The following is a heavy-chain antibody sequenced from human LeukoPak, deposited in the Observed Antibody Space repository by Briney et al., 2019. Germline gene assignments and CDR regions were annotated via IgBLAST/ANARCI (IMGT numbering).Heavy chain of an antibody. CDR3: VRGLGHSSSDY. V-gene: IGHV4-34*01. J-gene: IGHJ4*02. D-gene: IGHD6-6*01. CDR1: GRSFSGYY. Sequence: KPSETLSLTCAVYGRSFSGYYWSWIRQPPGKGLEWIGEIHHSGSANYNPSLKSRVTISIDTSKNQFSLKLSSVTAADTAVYYCVRGLGHSSSDYWGQGTLVTVSS. CDR2: IHHSGSA.